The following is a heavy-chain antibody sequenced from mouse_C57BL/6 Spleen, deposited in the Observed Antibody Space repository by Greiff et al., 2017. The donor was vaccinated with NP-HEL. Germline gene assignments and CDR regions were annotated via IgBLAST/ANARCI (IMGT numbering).Heavy chain of an antibody. D-gene: IGHD1-1*01. J-gene: IGHJ4*01. Sequence: QVQLQQSGPELVKPGASVKISCKASGYAFSSSWMNWVKQRPGKGLEWIGRIYPGDGDTNYNGKFKGKATLTADKSSSTAYMQLSSLTSEDSAVYFCARGIYYDGSSYVSAMDYWGQGTSVTVSS. V-gene: IGHV1-82*01. CDR2: IYPGDGDT. CDR3: ARGIYYDGSSYVSAMDY. CDR1: GYAFSSSW.